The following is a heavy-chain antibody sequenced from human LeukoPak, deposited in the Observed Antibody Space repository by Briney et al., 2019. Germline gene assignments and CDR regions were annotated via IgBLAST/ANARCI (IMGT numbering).Heavy chain of an antibody. CDR2: MNPNSGNT. Sequence: ASVKVSCKASGYTFTSYDFNWVRQATGQGLEWMGWMNPNSGNTGYAQKFQGRVTMTRNTSISTAYMELSSLRSEDTAVYYCASRVAVGGAFDIWGQGTMVTVSS. CDR1: GYTFTSYD. J-gene: IGHJ3*02. CDR3: ASRVAVGGAFDI. D-gene: IGHD2-15*01. V-gene: IGHV1-8*01.